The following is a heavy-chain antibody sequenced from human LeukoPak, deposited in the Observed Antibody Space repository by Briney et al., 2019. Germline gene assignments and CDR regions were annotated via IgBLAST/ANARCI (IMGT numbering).Heavy chain of an antibody. V-gene: IGHV5-51*01. CDR1: GYSFTSYW. D-gene: IGHD3-10*01. CDR3: ARHYGSGKPWFDY. CDR2: IFPDDSDT. J-gene: IGHJ4*02. Sequence: GESLKISCKGSGYSFTSYWIGWVRQMPGKGLEWIGVIFPDDSDTKYSPSFQGQVTISADKSISAAYLQWKSLKASDTAVYYCARHYGSGKPWFDYWGQGTLVTVSS.